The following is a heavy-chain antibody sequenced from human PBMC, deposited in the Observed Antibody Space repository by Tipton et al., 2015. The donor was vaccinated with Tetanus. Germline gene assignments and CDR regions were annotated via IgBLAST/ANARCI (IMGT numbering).Heavy chain of an antibody. CDR1: GGSISTYH. V-gene: IGHV4-59*01. D-gene: IGHD6-13*01. Sequence: TLSLTCTVSGGSISTYHWNWIRQFPGKGLEWIGYIDYFGTTKYNPSLKSRVAMSVDTSKNQSSLKLSSETSADTAVYYCARSEQQLVRGYYYYYYMDVWGKGTTVTVSS. J-gene: IGHJ6*03. CDR2: IDYFGTT. CDR3: ARSEQQLVRGYYYYYYMDV.